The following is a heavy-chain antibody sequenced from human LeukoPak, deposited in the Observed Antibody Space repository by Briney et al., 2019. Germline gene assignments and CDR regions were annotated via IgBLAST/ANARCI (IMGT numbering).Heavy chain of an antibody. J-gene: IGHJ4*02. D-gene: IGHD5-18*01. V-gene: IGHV3-30*18. Sequence: LRLACSPSGFTFSSYGIHSGRQAPGKGLEWVAAISFDGSTKYYADSVKGRFTISRDNSKNTLYLQMNRLRAEDTAVYYCAKGTLIQLWLPDYWGQGTLVTVSS. CDR2: ISFDGSTK. CDR3: AKGTLIQLWLPDY. CDR1: GFTFSSYG.